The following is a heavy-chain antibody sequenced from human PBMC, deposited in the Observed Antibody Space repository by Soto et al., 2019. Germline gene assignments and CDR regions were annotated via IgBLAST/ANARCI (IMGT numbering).Heavy chain of an antibody. CDR1: GFSLRTTGVG. V-gene: IGHV2-5*01. J-gene: IGHJ4*02. CDR2: IYWNDDT. CDR3: AHTWGLPFEY. D-gene: IGHD1-26*01. Sequence: QITLKESGPTLVKPTQTLTLTCMYSGFSLRTTGVGVGWIRPPPGKALEWLGIIYWNDDTSNSPSLKSRLTLTSDISKSQMVLTMTNMDPVDTGTYYCAHTWGLPFEYWGQGTQVIGSS.